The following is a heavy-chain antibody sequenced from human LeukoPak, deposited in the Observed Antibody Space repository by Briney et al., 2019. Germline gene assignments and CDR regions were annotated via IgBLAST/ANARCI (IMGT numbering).Heavy chain of an antibody. CDR1: GYTFTSYY. J-gene: IGHJ4*02. CDR2: INPSGGST. Sequence: ASVNVSCKASGYTFTSYYMHWVRQAPGQGLEWMGVINPSGGSTSYAQKFQGRVTMTRDTSTSTVYMELSSLRSEDTAVYYCARVYCSSTSCYQLDYWGQGTLVTVSS. V-gene: IGHV1-46*01. D-gene: IGHD2-2*01. CDR3: ARVYCSSTSCYQLDY.